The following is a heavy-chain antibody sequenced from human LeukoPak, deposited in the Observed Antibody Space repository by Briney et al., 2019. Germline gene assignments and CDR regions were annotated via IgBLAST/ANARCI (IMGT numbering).Heavy chain of an antibody. CDR1: GFTFSSYA. CDR3: AKDRATSIGARGFDF. V-gene: IGHV3-23*01. D-gene: IGHD6-6*01. Sequence: GGSLRLSCAASGFTFSSYAMSWVRQAPGKGLEWVSAISTSDGSTYYADSVKGRFTISRDNSKNTLYVQMNSLRAEDTAEYYCAKDRATSIGARGFDFWGQGTLVTVSP. J-gene: IGHJ4*02. CDR2: ISTSDGST.